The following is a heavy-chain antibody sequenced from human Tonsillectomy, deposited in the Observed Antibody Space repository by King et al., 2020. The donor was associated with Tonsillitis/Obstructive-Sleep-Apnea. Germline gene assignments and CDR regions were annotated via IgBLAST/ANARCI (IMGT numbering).Heavy chain of an antibody. D-gene: IGHD3-22*01. CDR3: VRDRDPPDKTAKDAFDI. CDR1: GFTLSSYW. V-gene: IGHV3-7*04. CDR2: IKQDGTLD. J-gene: IGHJ3*02. Sequence: VQLVESGGGLVQPGGSLRLSCAASGFTLSSYWMIWVRQAPGKGLEWVANIKQDGTLDYNADSVKGRFVISRDNGNNSMYLQMNSLRAEDTALYYCVRDRDPPDKTAKDAFDIWGQGTMVTVSS.